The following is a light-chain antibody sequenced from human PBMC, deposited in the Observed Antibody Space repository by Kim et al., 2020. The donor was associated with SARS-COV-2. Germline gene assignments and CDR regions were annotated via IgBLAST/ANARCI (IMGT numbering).Light chain of an antibody. J-gene: IGLJ2*01. CDR3: QAWDSRSYVV. CDR1: KLGDKY. V-gene: IGLV3-1*01. CDR2: QDI. Sequence: SYELTQPPSVSVSPGQTASITCSGDKLGDKYAYWYQQKPGQSPVVVIYQDIKRPSGIPERFSGSNSGNTATLTISGTQAMDEADYYCQAWDSRSYVVFGGGTQLTVL.